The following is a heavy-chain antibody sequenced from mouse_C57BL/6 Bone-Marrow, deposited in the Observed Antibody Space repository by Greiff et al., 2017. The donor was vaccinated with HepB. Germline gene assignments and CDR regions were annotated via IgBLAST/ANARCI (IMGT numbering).Heavy chain of an antibody. D-gene: IGHD1-1*01. CDR2: ISSGGSYT. CDR1: GFTFSSYG. J-gene: IGHJ1*03. V-gene: IGHV5-6*01. Sequence: EVQLVESGGDLVKPGGSLKLSCAASGFTFSSYGLSWVRQTPDKRLEWVATISSGGSYTYYPDSVKGRFPISRDNAKNTLYLQVSSLKSEDTAMYYCARHDYGGYVDVWGTGTAVTVAS. CDR3: ARHDYGGYVDV.